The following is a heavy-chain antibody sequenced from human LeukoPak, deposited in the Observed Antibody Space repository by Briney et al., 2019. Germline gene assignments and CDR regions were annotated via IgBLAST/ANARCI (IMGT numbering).Heavy chain of an antibody. CDR1: GFTFSSYA. CDR3: ARDLRSGWDRPFDY. CDR2: ISSNGGST. D-gene: IGHD6-19*01. J-gene: IGHJ4*02. Sequence: GGSLRLSCAASGFTFSSYAMHWVRQAPGRGLEYVSAISSNGGSTYYANSVKGRFTISRDNAKNSLYLQMNSLRAEDTAVYYCARDLRSGWDRPFDYWGQGTLVTVSS. V-gene: IGHV3-64*01.